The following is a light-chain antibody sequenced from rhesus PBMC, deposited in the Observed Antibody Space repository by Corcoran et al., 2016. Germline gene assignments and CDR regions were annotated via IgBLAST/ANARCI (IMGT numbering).Light chain of an antibody. CDR3: QQHKSYPRT. J-gene: IGKJ1*01. Sequence: DIQMTQSPSSLSASVGDRVTITCRASQGISNNLAWYQQKPGKVPKLLIYKASNLESGVPSRFRGSGAGTDCTLTISSLQPEDFAISYCQQHKSYPRTFGQGTKVEIK. CDR1: QGISNN. CDR2: KAS. V-gene: IGKV1-25*01.